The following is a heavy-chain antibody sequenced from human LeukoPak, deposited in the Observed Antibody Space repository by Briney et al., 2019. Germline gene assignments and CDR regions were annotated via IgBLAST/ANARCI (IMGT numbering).Heavy chain of an antibody. CDR2: INHCGST. CDR1: GGSFSGYY. D-gene: IGHD2-15*01. CDR3: ARRMRRYCSGGSCYSNYYYMDV. J-gene: IGHJ6*03. Sequence: SETLSLTCAVYGGSFSGYYWSWIRQPPGKGLEWIGEINHCGSTNYNPSLKSRVTISVDTSKNQFSLKLSSVTAADTAVYYCARRMRRYCSGGSCYSNYYYMDVWGKGTTVTISS. V-gene: IGHV4-34*01.